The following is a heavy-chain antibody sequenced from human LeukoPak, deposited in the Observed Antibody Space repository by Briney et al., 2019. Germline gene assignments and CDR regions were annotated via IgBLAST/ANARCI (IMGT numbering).Heavy chain of an antibody. V-gene: IGHV6-1*01. CDR3: ARGGHWAFDY. D-gene: IGHD7-27*01. CDR2: TFYRSKWYN. J-gene: IGHJ4*02. CDR1: GDXVSSNTAA. Sequence: SQTLSLTCAISGDXVSSNTAAWNWIRQSPSRGLEWLGRTFYRSKWYNDYALSVKSRISVNPDTSKNQFSLQLNSVTPEDTAVYYCARGGHWAFDYWGQGTLVTVSS.